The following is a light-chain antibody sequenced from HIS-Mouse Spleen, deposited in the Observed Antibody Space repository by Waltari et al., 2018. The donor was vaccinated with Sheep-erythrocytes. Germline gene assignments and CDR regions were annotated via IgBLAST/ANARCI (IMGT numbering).Light chain of an antibody. V-gene: IGKV1-39*01. J-gene: IGKJ3*01. CDR1: QSSSSY. CDR2: AAS. Sequence: DIQMTQSPSSLSASVGDRVTITCRASQSSSSYLNWYQQKPGKAPKLLIYAASSLQSVVPSRFSGSGSGTDFTLTISSLQPEDFATYYCQQSYSTPQFTFGPGTKVDIK. CDR3: QQSYSTPQFT.